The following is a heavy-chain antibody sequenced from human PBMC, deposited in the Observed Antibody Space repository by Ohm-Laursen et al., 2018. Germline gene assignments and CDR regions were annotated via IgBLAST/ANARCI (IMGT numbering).Heavy chain of an antibody. D-gene: IGHD4-17*01. J-gene: IGHJ5*02. CDR2: INPNTGGT. CDR1: GYTFTDYY. V-gene: IGHV1-2*02. CDR3: ARSYDYGDFYVDP. Sequence: SVKVSCKISGYTFTDYYIYWVRQAPGQGLEWMGCINPNTGGTIYAQNFQGRVTMTRDTSVSTAYMELTRLTSDDTAVYYCARSYDYGDFYVDPWGQGTLVTVSS.